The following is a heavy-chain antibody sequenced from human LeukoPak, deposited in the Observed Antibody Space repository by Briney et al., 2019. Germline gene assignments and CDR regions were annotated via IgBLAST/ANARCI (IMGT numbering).Heavy chain of an antibody. CDR3: ASFYPYYYGSGSYYFFDY. D-gene: IGHD3-10*01. V-gene: IGHV4-39*01. CDR2: IYYSGST. J-gene: IGHJ4*02. CDR1: GGSISSSSYY. Sequence: SETLSLTCTVSGGSISSSSYYWGWIRQPPGKGLEWIGSIYYSGSTYYNPSLKSRVTISVDTSKNQFSLKLSSVTAADTAVYFCASFYPYYYGSGSYYFFDYWGQGTLVTVSS.